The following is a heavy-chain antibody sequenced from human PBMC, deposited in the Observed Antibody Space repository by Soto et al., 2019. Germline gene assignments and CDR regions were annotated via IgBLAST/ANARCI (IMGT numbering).Heavy chain of an antibody. J-gene: IGHJ5*02. V-gene: IGHV3-23*01. D-gene: IGHD3-10*01. CDR2: ISGSGGST. CDR3: AKGPSGRPLDNRFGP. Sequence: EVQLLESGGGLVQPGGSLRLSCAASGFTFSSYAMSWVRQAPGKGLEWVSAISGSGGSTYYADSVKGRFTISRDNSKNTLDLQMNSLRAEDTAVYYWAKGPSGRPLDNRFGPWGQGTLVTVSS. CDR1: GFTFSSYA.